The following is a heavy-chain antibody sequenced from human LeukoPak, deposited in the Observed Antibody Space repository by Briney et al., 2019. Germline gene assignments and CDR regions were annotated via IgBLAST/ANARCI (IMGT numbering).Heavy chain of an antibody. CDR2: IYYSGRT. CDR1: GGSINSYY. CDR3: AREGGRQWLVSGTLDS. J-gene: IGHJ5*01. D-gene: IGHD6-19*01. Sequence: SSETLSLTCTVSGGSINSYYWSWIRQHPGKGLEWIAYIYYSGRTNYNPSLESRVTISMDTSKNQFSLKVTSVTAADTAVYYCAREGGRQWLVSGTLDSWGQGTLVTVSS. V-gene: IGHV4-59*01.